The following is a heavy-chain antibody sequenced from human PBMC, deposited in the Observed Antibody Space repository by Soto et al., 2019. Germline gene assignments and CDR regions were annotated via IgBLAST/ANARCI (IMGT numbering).Heavy chain of an antibody. V-gene: IGHV3-23*01. CDR1: GFPFNTKS. CDR3: AKDLRGPEAGTWYRDL. Sequence: DVQLLESGGGLVQPGGSLRLSCTASGFPFNTKSMTWVRQAPGKGLEWVSALTATSGRPYYADSVKGRFTISRDNSKNTLYLQMHNLGAEDTAFDYCAKDLRGPEAGTWYRDLWGRGTLVTVSS. J-gene: IGHJ2*01. D-gene: IGHD6-13*01. CDR2: LTATSGRP.